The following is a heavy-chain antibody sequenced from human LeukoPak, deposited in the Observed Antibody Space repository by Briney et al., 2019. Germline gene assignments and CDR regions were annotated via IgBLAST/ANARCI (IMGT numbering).Heavy chain of an antibody. CDR2: IYYSGST. Sequence: SETLSLTCTVSGGSISSYYWSWIRQPPGKRLEWIGYIYYSGSTNYNPSLKSRVTISVDTSKNQFSLKLSSVTAADTAVYYCAFGPYCSGGSCVGYYYYGMDVWGQGTTVTVSS. CDR3: AFGPYCSGGSCVGYYYYGMDV. D-gene: IGHD2-15*01. V-gene: IGHV4-59*01. J-gene: IGHJ6*02. CDR1: GGSISSYY.